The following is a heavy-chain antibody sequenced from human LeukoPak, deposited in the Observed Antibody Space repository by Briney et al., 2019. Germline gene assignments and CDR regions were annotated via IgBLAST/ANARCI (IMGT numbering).Heavy chain of an antibody. CDR1: GFTFSTYS. V-gene: IGHV3-21*04. CDR3: ARDASSGVTQIYYYYGMDV. J-gene: IGHJ6*02. CDR2: ISDSSTYI. Sequence: GGSLRLSCTASGFTFSTYSMTWVRQAPGKGLEWVSSISDSSTYIYYTDSVKGRFTISRDNAKNSLYLQMNSLRADDAAVYYCARDASSGVTQIYYYYGMDVWGQGTTVTVSS. D-gene: IGHD3-10*01.